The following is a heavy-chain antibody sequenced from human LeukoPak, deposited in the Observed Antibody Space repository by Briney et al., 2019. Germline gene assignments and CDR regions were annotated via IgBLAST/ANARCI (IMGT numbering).Heavy chain of an antibody. D-gene: IGHD3-10*01. CDR3: ARVGEEYYYGSGSFQIFDY. Sequence: PSGTLSLTCAVSGGSISSSNWWSWVRQPPGKGLEWIGEIYHSGSINYNPSLKSRVTISVDKSKNQFSLKLSSVTAADTAVYYCARVGEEYYYGSGSFQIFDYWGQGTLVTVSS. CDR2: IYHSGSI. J-gene: IGHJ4*02. V-gene: IGHV4-4*02. CDR1: GGSISSSNW.